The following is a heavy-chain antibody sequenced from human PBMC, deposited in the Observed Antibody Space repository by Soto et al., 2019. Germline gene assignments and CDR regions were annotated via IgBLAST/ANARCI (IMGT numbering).Heavy chain of an antibody. V-gene: IGHV3-30*03. D-gene: IGHD3-10*01. CDR1: GFTFSSYG. Sequence: GGSLRLSCAASGFTFSSYGMHWVRQAPGKGLEWVAVISYDGSNKYYADSVKGRFTISRDNSKNTLYLQMNSLRAEDTAVYYCAVKYYGSGSYSGAFDIWGQGTMVTVS. CDR2: ISYDGSNK. J-gene: IGHJ3*02. CDR3: AVKYYGSGSYSGAFDI.